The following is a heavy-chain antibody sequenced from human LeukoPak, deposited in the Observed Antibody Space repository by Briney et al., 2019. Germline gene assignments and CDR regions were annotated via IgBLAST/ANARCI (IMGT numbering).Heavy chain of an antibody. V-gene: IGHV4-30-2*01. J-gene: IGHJ3*02. CDR3: ARGRITIFGVVIFLGKSRMSDAFDI. CDR1: GGSISSGGYS. Sequence: SETLSLTCAVSGGSISSGGYSWSWIRQPPGKGLEWIGYIYHSGSTYYNPSLKSRVTISVDRSKNQFSLKLSSVTAADTAVYYCARGRITIFGVVIFLGKSRMSDAFDIWGQGTMVTVSS. D-gene: IGHD3-3*01. CDR2: IYHSGST.